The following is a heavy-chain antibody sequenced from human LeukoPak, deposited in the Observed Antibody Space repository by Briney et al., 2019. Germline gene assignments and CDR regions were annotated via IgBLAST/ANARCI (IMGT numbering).Heavy chain of an antibody. D-gene: IGHD5-24*01. CDR1: GFTFSDSY. J-gene: IGHJ4*02. CDR2: ISSSDSYT. V-gene: IGHV3-11*06. CDR3: ARGAASWPD. Sequence: GGSLRLSCAASGFTFSDSYMSCIRQAPGKGLEWVSYISSSDSYTNYADSVKGRFTISRDNAKNSLYLQMNSLRAEDTAVYYCARGAASWPDWGQGTLVTVSS.